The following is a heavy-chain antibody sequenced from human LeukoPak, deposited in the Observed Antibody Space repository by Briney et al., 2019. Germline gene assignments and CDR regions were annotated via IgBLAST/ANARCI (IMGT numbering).Heavy chain of an antibody. V-gene: IGHV3-23*01. CDR1: GFTFSSYA. CDR2: ISGSGGST. J-gene: IGHJ5*02. Sequence: PGGSLRLSCAASGFTFSSYAMSWVRQAPGKGLEWVSAISGSGGSTYYADSVKGRFTISRDNSKNTLYLQMNSLRAEDTAVYYCARGGVWGSYRQNWFDPWGQGTLVTVSS. CDR3: ARGGVWGSYRQNWFDP. D-gene: IGHD3-16*02.